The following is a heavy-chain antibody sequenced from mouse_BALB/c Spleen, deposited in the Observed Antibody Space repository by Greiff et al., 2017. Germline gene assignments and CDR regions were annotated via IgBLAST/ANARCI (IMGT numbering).Heavy chain of an antibody. V-gene: IGHV14-3*02. Sequence: EVQRVESGAELVKPGASVKLSCTASGFNIKDTYMHWVKQRPEQGLEWIGRIDPANGNTKYDPKFQGKATITADTSSNTAYLQLSSLTSEDTAVYYCARGNYWAWFAYWGQGTLVTVSA. D-gene: IGHD2-1*01. CDR3: ARGNYWAWFAY. CDR1: GFNIKDTY. J-gene: IGHJ3*01. CDR2: IDPANGNT.